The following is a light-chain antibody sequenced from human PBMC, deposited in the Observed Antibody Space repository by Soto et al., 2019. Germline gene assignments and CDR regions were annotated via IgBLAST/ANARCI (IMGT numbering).Light chain of an antibody. CDR2: EVT. CDR3: NSYVGSNNYV. CDR1: ASDIGRYNY. V-gene: IGLV2-8*01. Sequence: ALTQPPSASGSPGQSVTVSCIGTASDIGRYNYVSWYQHHPGKAPKPIIYEVTKRPSGVPDRFSGSKSGNTASLTVSGLQADDEADYYCNSYVGSNNYVFGTGTKVTVL. J-gene: IGLJ1*01.